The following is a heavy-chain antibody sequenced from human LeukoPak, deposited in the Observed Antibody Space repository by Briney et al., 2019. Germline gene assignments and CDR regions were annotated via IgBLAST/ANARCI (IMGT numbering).Heavy chain of an antibody. CDR3: ARGGGDWVFDY. CDR1: GGSISSGGYY. CDR2: IYHSGST. Sequence: PSETLSLTCTVSGGSISSGGYYWSWIRQPPGKGLEWIGYIYHSGSTYYNPSLKSRVTISVDRSKNQFSLKLSSVTAADTAVYYCARGGGDWVFDYWGQGTLVTVSS. J-gene: IGHJ4*02. V-gene: IGHV4-30-2*01. D-gene: IGHD2-21*01.